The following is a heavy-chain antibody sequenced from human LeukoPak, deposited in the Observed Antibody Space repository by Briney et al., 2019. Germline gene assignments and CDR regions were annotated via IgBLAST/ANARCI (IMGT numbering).Heavy chain of an antibody. Sequence: PGGSLRLSCAASGFTFSSYSMNWVRQAPGKGLEWVSSISSSSSYIYYADSVKGRFTISRDNAKNSLYLQMNSLRAEDTAVYYCARDRLPIPNLTAYCGGDCYSSNDAFDIWGQGTMVTVSS. D-gene: IGHD2-21*02. CDR1: GFTFSSYS. CDR3: ARDRLPIPNLTAYCGGDCYSSNDAFDI. J-gene: IGHJ3*02. V-gene: IGHV3-21*01. CDR2: ISSSSSYI.